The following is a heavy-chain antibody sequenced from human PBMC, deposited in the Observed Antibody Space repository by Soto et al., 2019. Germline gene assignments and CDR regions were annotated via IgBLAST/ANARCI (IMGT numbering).Heavy chain of an antibody. Sequence: PWGSLRLFCAASGFTFSSYAMSWVRQAPGKGLEWVSAISGSGGSTYYADSVKGRFTISRDNSKNTLYLQMNSLRAEDTAVYYCAKAKYSGSYPSFDYWGQGTLVTVS. J-gene: IGHJ4*02. CDR3: AKAKYSGSYPSFDY. CDR1: GFTFSSYA. D-gene: IGHD1-26*01. CDR2: ISGSGGST. V-gene: IGHV3-23*01.